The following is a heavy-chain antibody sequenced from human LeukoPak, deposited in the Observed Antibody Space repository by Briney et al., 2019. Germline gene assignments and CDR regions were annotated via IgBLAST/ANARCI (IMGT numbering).Heavy chain of an antibody. V-gene: IGHV1-2*02. CDR3: ARDTGGEYSSGWYLVY. J-gene: IGHJ4*02. D-gene: IGHD6-19*01. Sequence: GASVKVSCKASGYTFTGYYMHWVRQAPGQGLEWMGWINPNSGGTNYAQKFQGRVTMTRDTSISTAYMELSRLRSDDTAVYYCARDTGGEYSSGWYLVYWGQGTLVTVSS. CDR2: INPNSGGT. CDR1: GYTFTGYY.